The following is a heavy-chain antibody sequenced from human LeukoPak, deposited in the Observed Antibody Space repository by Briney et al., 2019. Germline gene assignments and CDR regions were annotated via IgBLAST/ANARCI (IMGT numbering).Heavy chain of an antibody. D-gene: IGHD3-22*01. CDR2: IYYSGST. CDR3: ATSRYYYDSSGYYNGAAFDI. Sequence: PETLSLTCTVSGGSIRSSSCYWGWIRQPPGKGLEWIGSIYYSGSTYYNPSLKSRVTISVDTSKNQFSLKLSSVTAADTAVYYCATSRYYYDSSGYYNGAAFDIWGQGTMVTVSS. CDR1: GGSIRSSSCY. V-gene: IGHV4-39*01. J-gene: IGHJ3*02.